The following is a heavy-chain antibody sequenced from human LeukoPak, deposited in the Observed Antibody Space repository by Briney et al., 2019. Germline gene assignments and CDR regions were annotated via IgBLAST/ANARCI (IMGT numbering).Heavy chain of an antibody. V-gene: IGHV1-2*01. J-gene: IGHJ5*02. CDR2: INPNSVDT. CDR1: GYTFTGYY. Sequence: ASVKVSCKASGYTFTGYYIHWVRQAPGQGREGMGWINPNSVDTNYAQKFHDRVTRTRDTSIGTEHMEEATLRSDDTAVYYCARPNGDYYNWFEPWGQGTLVTVSS. CDR3: ARPNGDYYNWFEP. D-gene: IGHD4-17*01.